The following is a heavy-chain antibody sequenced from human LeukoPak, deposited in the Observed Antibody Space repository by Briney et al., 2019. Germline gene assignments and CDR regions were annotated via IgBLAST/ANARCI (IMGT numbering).Heavy chain of an antibody. V-gene: IGHV1-18*04. Sequence: GASVKVSCKASGYTFTGYYMHWVRQAPGQGLEWMGWISAYNGNTNYAQKLQGRVTMTTDTSTSTAYMELRSLRSDDTAVYYCAREVERTDAFDIWGQGTMVTVSS. CDR1: GYTFTGYY. CDR2: ISAYNGNT. J-gene: IGHJ3*02. CDR3: AREVERTDAFDI.